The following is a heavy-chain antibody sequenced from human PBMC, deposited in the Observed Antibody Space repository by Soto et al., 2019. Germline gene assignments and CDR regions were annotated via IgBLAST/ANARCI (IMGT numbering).Heavy chain of an antibody. Sequence: ASVKVTCKASGYTFTSYGISLLLQAPVQGLERMGWISAYNGNTNYAQKPQGRVTMTTDTSTSTAYMELRSLRSDDTAVYYCASGPAAISYYYGMDVWGQGTMVTVSS. J-gene: IGHJ6*02. D-gene: IGHD2-2*01. V-gene: IGHV1-18*04. CDR3: ASGPAAISYYYGMDV. CDR2: ISAYNGNT. CDR1: GYTFTSYG.